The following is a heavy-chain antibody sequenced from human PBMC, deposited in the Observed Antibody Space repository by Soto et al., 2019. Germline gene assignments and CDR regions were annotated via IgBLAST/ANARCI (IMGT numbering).Heavy chain of an antibody. V-gene: IGHV1-2*02. J-gene: IGHJ4*02. CDR3: ASGGSWFEY. CDR2: INPSNGGT. D-gene: IGHD6-13*01. CDR1: GYNFIYY. Sequence: QVQLVQSGAEVKKPGASVKVSCRTSGYNFIYYMHWVRQAPGQGLEWLGWINPSNGGTNYAPKFQGRVSRTRYTSIRTVYLELSSLRSDDAAVYYCASGGSWFEYWGQGTLVTVSS.